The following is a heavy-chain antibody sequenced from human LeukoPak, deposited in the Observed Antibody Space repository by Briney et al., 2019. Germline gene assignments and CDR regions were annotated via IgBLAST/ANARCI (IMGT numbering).Heavy chain of an antibody. V-gene: IGHV3-33*08. Sequence: GRSLRLSCAASGFTFRTYGMHWVRQAPGKGLEWVAVIWYDGSNKYYADSVKGRFTISRDNSKNTLYLQMNSLRAEDTAVYYCARDQVVVAAKTYYYYYYGMDVWGQGTTVTVSS. CDR1: GFTFRTYG. D-gene: IGHD2-15*01. CDR2: IWYDGSNK. J-gene: IGHJ6*02. CDR3: ARDQVVVAAKTYYYYYYGMDV.